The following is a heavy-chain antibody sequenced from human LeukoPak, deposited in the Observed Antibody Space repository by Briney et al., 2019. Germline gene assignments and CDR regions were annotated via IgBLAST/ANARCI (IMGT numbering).Heavy chain of an antibody. D-gene: IGHD6-19*01. CDR3: ARGMVASSGWYDY. Sequence: SETLSLTCTVSGGSISGFYWSWIRQPAGGGLEWIGRIYTSGRTNYNPALKSRVTMSVDTSKNQFSLKLSSVTAADTAVYYCARGMVASSGWYDYWGQGTLVTVSS. V-gene: IGHV4-4*07. CDR2: IYTSGRT. CDR1: GGSISGFY. J-gene: IGHJ4*02.